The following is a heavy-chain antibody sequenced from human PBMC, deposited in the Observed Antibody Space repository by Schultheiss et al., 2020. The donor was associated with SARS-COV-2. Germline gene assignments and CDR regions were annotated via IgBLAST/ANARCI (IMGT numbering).Heavy chain of an antibody. D-gene: IGHD1-20*01. Sequence: GGSLRLSCAASGFTFSSYGMHWVRQAPGKGLEWVSGISWNSGSIGYADSVKGRFTISRDNAKNSLYLQMNSLRAEDTALYYCAKDISITGTTSAFDIWGQGTMVTVSS. V-gene: IGHV3-9*01. CDR3: AKDISITGTTSAFDI. CDR2: ISWNSGSI. CDR1: GFTFSSYG. J-gene: IGHJ3*02.